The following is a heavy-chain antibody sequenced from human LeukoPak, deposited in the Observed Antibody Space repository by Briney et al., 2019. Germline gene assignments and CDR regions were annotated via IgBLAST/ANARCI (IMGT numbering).Heavy chain of an antibody. CDR3: ARDRRFGELSLDF. D-gene: IGHD3-10*01. Sequence: LPGGSLRLSCAASGFTSSSYGMHWVRQAPGKGLEWVAVIWYDGSNKYYADSVKGRFTISRDNSKNTLYLQMNSLRAEDTAVYYCARDRRFGELSLDFWGQGTLVTVSS. J-gene: IGHJ4*02. CDR2: IWYDGSNK. V-gene: IGHV3-33*01. CDR1: GFTSSSYG.